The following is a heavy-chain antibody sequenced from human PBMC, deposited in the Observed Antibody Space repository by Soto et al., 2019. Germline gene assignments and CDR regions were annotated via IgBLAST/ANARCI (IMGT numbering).Heavy chain of an antibody. D-gene: IGHD6-13*01. CDR2: ISYDGSNK. Sequence: HPGGSLRLSCAASGFTFSSYGMHWVRQAPGKGLEWVAVISYDGSNKYYADSVKGRFTISRDNSKNTLYLQMNSLRAEDTAVYYCAKGRIAAAGTVDYWGQGTLVTVSS. V-gene: IGHV3-30*18. J-gene: IGHJ4*02. CDR3: AKGRIAAAGTVDY. CDR1: GFTFSSYG.